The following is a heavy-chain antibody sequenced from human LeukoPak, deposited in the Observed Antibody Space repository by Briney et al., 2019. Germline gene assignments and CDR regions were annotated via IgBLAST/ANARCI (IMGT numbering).Heavy chain of an antibody. CDR3: ARGVSGYAWFGP. CDR1: GGSISSSNW. J-gene: IGHJ5*02. D-gene: IGHD3-22*01. Sequence: PSGTLSLTCAVSGGSISSSNWWSWVRQPPGKGLEWIGEIYHSGSTNYNPSLKSRVTISVDTSKNQFSLKLSSVTAADTAVYYCARGVSGYAWFGPWGQGTLVTVSS. CDR2: IYHSGST. V-gene: IGHV4-4*02.